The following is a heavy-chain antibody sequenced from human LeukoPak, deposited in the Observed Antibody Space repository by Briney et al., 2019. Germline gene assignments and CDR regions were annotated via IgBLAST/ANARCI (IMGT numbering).Heavy chain of an antibody. V-gene: IGHV3-23*01. CDR2: ITNSGGRT. J-gene: IGHJ3*02. D-gene: IGHD3-22*01. CDR1: GFTFNSFA. Sequence: GGSLRLSCAASGFTFNSFALSWVRQAPGKGLEWVSTITNSGGRTYYADSVKGRFTISRNNSKNTLYLQMNSLRAEDTAVYYCARQSLLYYETLDAFDIWGQGTVVTVSS. CDR3: ARQSLLYYETLDAFDI.